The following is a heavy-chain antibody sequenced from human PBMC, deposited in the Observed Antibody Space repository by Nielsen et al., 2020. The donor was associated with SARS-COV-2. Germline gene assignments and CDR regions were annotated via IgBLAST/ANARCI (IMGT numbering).Heavy chain of an antibody. V-gene: IGHV1-24*01. Sequence: ASVQVSCKVSGYTLTELSMHWVRHAPAKGLEWMGGFDPEDGETIYAQKFQGRVTMTEDTSTSTAYMVLRSLRSDDTAVYYCATGPSGSSWFYWGQGTLVTVSS. CDR1: GYTLTELS. CDR2: FDPEDGET. D-gene: IGHD6-13*01. CDR3: ATGPSGSSWFY. J-gene: IGHJ4*02.